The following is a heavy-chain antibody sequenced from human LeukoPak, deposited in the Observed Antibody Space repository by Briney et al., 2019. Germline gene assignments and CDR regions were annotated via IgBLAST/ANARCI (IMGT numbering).Heavy chain of an antibody. CDR3: ARVGYSSSY. CDR1: GGSISSYY. V-gene: IGHV4-59*01. Sequence: SETLSLTCTVSGGSISSYYWSWIRQPPGKGLEWIGYIYYSGSTNYNPSLKSRVTISVDASKNQFSLKLSSVTAADTAVYYCARVGYSSSYWGQGTLVTVSS. J-gene: IGHJ4*02. D-gene: IGHD6-13*01. CDR2: IYYSGST.